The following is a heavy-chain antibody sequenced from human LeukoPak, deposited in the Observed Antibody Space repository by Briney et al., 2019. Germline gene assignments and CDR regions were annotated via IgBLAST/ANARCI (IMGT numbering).Heavy chain of an antibody. Sequence: SETLSLTCTVSGGSISTCHWSWIRQPPGKGPEWIGYVYYSGSTDYSPSLKSRATISVDTSMNQFSLSLSSVTAADTAIYYCARAVISFGGGVAKGFDCWGQGTLVTVSS. CDR1: GGSISTCH. D-gene: IGHD3-16*01. CDR3: ARAVISFGGGVAKGFDC. CDR2: VYYSGST. J-gene: IGHJ4*02. V-gene: IGHV4-59*01.